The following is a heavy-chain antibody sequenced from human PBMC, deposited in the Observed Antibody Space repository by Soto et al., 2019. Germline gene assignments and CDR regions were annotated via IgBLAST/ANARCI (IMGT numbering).Heavy chain of an antibody. Sequence: QVQLVQSGGEVKKPGASVKVSCKASGYTFTNYGISWVRQAPGQGLEWMGWINVYNGNTKYAQKVQGRVTMTTDTFTRTAYKGVREPEFDQPGGYYLSGGLSSGNYFNQYNWFDPWGQGTLVTVSS. V-gene: IGHV1-18*01. CDR3: SGGLSSGNYFNQYNWFDP. D-gene: IGHD3-10*01. CDR2: INVYNGNT. CDR1: GYTFTNYG. J-gene: IGHJ5*02.